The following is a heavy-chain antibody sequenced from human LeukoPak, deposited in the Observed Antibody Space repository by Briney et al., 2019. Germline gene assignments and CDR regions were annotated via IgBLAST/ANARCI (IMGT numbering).Heavy chain of an antibody. CDR3: ARLPYSCGGDCYAFDY. CDR2: IYYSGST. Sequence: SKTLSLTCTVSGGSISSGDYYWSWIRQPPGKGLEWIGYIYYSGSTYYNPSLKSRVTISVDTSKNQFSLKLSSVTAADTAVYYCARLPYSCGGDCYAFDYWGQGTLVTVSS. D-gene: IGHD2-21*02. J-gene: IGHJ4*02. V-gene: IGHV4-30-4*01. CDR1: GGSISSGDYY.